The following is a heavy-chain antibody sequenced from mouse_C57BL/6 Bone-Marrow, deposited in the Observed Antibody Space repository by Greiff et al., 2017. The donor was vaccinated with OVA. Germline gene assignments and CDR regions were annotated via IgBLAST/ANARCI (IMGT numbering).Heavy chain of an antibody. J-gene: IGHJ3*01. D-gene: IGHD1-1*01. CDR3: VRDEDYSWFAY. Sequence: EVKLVESGGGLVQPKGSLKLSCAASGFNFNTYAMHWVRQAPGKGLDWVARIRSKSSNYATYYADSVKDRFTISRDDSQSMLYLQMNNLTTENTAMYYCVRDEDYSWFAYWGQGTLVTVSA. CDR1: GFNFNTYA. CDR2: IRSKSSNYAT. V-gene: IGHV10-3*01.